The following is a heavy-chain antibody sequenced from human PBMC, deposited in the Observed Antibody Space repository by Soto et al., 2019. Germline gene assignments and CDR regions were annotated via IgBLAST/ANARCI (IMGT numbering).Heavy chain of an antibody. V-gene: IGHV1-46*01. J-gene: IGHJ5*02. CDR1: GGTCSSYA. D-gene: IGHD2-15*01. Sequence: ASVKVSCKASGGTCSSYAISWVRQAPGQGLEWMGGINPSGGSTSYAQKFQGRVTMTRDTSTSTVYMELSSLRSEDTAVYYCARGVLRIGYCSGGSCYTDNWFDPWGQGTLVTVSS. CDR2: INPSGGST. CDR3: ARGVLRIGYCSGGSCYTDNWFDP.